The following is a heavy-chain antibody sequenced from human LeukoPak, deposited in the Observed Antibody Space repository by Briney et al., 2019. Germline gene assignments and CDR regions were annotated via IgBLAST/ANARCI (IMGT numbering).Heavy chain of an antibody. CDR3: ARAPRVRGVIIAFDY. Sequence: EASVKVSCKASGYTSTSYGISWVRQAPGQGLEWMGWISAYNGNINYAQKLQGRVTMTTDTSTSTAYMELRSLRSDDTAVYYCARAPRVRGVIIAFDYWGQGTLVTVSS. D-gene: IGHD3-10*01. J-gene: IGHJ4*02. V-gene: IGHV1-18*04. CDR2: ISAYNGNI. CDR1: GYTSTSYG.